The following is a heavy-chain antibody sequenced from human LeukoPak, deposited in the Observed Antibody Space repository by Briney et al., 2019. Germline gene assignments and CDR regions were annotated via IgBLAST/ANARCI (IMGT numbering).Heavy chain of an antibody. CDR2: INHSGST. Sequence: PSETLSLTCAVYGGSFSGYYWSWIRQPPGKGLEWIGEINHSGSTNYNPSLKSRVTISVDTSKNQFSLKLSSVTAADTAVYYCARGTKPPRLRLGDLSATNFDYWGQGTLVTLSS. V-gene: IGHV4-34*01. CDR3: ARGTKPPRLRLGDLSATNFDY. D-gene: IGHD3-16*02. J-gene: IGHJ4*02. CDR1: GGSFSGYY.